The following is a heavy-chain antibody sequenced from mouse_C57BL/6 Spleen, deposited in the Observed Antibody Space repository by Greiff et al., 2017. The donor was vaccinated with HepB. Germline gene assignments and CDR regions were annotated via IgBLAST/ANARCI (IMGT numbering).Heavy chain of an antibody. CDR3: TTWYSNYPFDY. J-gene: IGHJ2*01. CDR2: IDPENGDT. V-gene: IGHV14-4*01. Sequence: VQLQQSGAELVRPGASVKLSCTASGFNIKDDYMHWVKQRPEQGLEWIGWIDPENGDTEYASKFQGKATITADTSSNTAYLQLSSLTSEDTAVYYCTTWYSNYPFDYWGQGTTLTVSS. D-gene: IGHD2-5*01. CDR1: GFNIKDDY.